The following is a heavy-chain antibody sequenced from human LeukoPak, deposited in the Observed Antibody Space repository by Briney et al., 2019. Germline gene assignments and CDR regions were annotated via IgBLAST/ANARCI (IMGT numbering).Heavy chain of an antibody. CDR3: ARFRAGVGEPYGDY. D-gene: IGHD3-10*01. V-gene: IGHV1-18*01. CDR2: ISAYNGNT. CDR1: GYIFSSYG. J-gene: IGHJ4*02. Sequence: ASVKVSCKASGYIFSSYGISWVRQAPGQGLEWMGWISAYNGNTNYAQKVQGRVTMTTDTSTSTGYMELRSLRFDDTAAYYCARFRAGVGEPYGDYWGQGTLVTVSS.